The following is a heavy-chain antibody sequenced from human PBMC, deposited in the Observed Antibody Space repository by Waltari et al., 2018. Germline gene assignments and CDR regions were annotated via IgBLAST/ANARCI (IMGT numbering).Heavy chain of an antibody. D-gene: IGHD6-19*01. Sequence: EVQLVESGGGLVQPGGSLRLSCAASGFTFSSYAMSWVRQAPGKGLEWVSALSGSGGSTYYADSLKGRFTISRDNAKNTLYLQMNSLRAEDTAVYYCAKVGPRHFIAVAGGDYWGQGTLVTVSS. CDR1: GFTFSSYA. CDR2: LSGSGGST. J-gene: IGHJ4*02. V-gene: IGHV3-23*04. CDR3: AKVGPRHFIAVAGGDY.